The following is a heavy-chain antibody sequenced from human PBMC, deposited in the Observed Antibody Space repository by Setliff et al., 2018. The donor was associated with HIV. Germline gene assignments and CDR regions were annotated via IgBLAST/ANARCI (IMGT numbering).Heavy chain of an antibody. CDR3: AREVDKRQDSDAFDI. Sequence: PSETLSLTCPVSGYSISSGYYWGWIRQPPGRGLEWIGAIHHSGNAYYTPSLQSRATISVDTSQTQFSLKLNSVTAADTAVYFCAREVDKRQDSDAFDIWGPGTMVTVSS. V-gene: IGHV4-38-2*02. CDR1: GYSISSGYY. D-gene: IGHD2-15*01. J-gene: IGHJ3*02. CDR2: IHHSGNA.